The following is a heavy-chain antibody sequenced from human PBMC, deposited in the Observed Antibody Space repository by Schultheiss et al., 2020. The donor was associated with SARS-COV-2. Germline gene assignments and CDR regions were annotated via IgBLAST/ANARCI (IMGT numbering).Heavy chain of an antibody. CDR1: GDSVSSNSAA. V-gene: IGHV6-1*01. J-gene: IGHJ6*03. CDR2: TYYRSKWYN. Sequence: SQTLSLTCAISGDSVSSNSAAWNWIRQSPSRGLEWLGRTYYRSKWYNDYAVSVKSRITINPDTSKNQFSLQLNSVTPEDTAVYYCARAGRGYDFWSGYYTKGAYYYYYYMDVWGKGTTVTVSS. D-gene: IGHD3-3*01. CDR3: ARAGRGYDFWSGYYTKGAYYYYYYMDV.